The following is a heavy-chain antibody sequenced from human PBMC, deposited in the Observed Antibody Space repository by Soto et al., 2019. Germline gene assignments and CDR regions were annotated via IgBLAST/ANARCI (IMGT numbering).Heavy chain of an antibody. J-gene: IGHJ4*02. Sequence: SETLSLTCTVSGGSIGSGGYWWSWIRQHPGRGLEWIGFVSYTGNTQYNPSLKSRVNISVDTSTKQFSLKLSSVTAADTAVYYCARGTLVWGQGTLVTV. V-gene: IGHV4-31*03. CDR3: ARGTLV. CDR1: GGSIGSGGYW. CDR2: VSYTGNT. D-gene: IGHD2-2*01.